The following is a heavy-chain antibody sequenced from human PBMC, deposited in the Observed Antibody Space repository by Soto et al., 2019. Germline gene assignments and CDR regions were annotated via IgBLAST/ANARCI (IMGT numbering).Heavy chain of an antibody. CDR3: AKGRSGEYYYYAMDV. V-gene: IGHV3-30*18. CDR1: GFSFRKYG. CDR2: ISYDGSNK. D-gene: IGHD6-25*01. J-gene: IGHJ6*02. Sequence: PGGSLRLSCAASGFSFRKYGVHWVRQAPGKGLEWVAGISYDGSNKYYAESMKGRFIISRDKSENTLYLQMNSLRAEDTALYYCAKGRSGEYYYYAMDVWGPGTTVTVSS.